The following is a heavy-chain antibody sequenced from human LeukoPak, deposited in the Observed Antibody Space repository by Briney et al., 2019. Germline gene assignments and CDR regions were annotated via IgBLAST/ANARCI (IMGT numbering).Heavy chain of an antibody. Sequence: GGSLRLSCAVSGFSVTNNYMSWVPQAPGEGLEWVSVFYVGGATYYADSVKGRFTISRDNSENTLYLQMKSLRAEDTAVYYCARGDGYNFFDYWDQGTLVTVSS. CDR2: FYVGGAT. CDR3: ARGDGYNFFDY. CDR1: GFSVTNNY. D-gene: IGHD5-24*01. J-gene: IGHJ4*02. V-gene: IGHV3-53*01.